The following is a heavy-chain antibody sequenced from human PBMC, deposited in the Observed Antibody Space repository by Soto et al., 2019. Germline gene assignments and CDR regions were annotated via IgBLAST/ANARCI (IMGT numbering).Heavy chain of an antibody. Sequence: PSETLSLTCTVSGGSVSSGSYYWSWIRQPPGKGLEWIGYIYYSGSTNYNPSLKSRVTISVDTSKNQFSLKLSSVTAADTAVYYCARDRIVGATDADYYYYYGMDVWGQGTTVTVSS. CDR2: IYYSGST. CDR1: GGSVSSGSYY. D-gene: IGHD1-26*01. V-gene: IGHV4-61*01. CDR3: ARDRIVGATDADYYYYYGMDV. J-gene: IGHJ6*02.